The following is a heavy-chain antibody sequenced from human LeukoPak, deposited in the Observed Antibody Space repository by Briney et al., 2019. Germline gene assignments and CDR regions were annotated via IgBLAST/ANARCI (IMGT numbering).Heavy chain of an antibody. CDR3: ARAMRVDRFFDY. CDR2: IYTSGST. D-gene: IGHD5-12*01. CDR1: GGSFNSGSYY. J-gene: IGHJ4*02. Sequence: SETLSLTCTVSGGSFNSGSYYWSWIRQPAGKGLEWVVRIYTSGSTNYNPSLTSRVTISVDTSKTQFSLQLTSVTAADTAVYYCARAMRVDRFFDYWGQGILVTVSS. V-gene: IGHV4-61*02.